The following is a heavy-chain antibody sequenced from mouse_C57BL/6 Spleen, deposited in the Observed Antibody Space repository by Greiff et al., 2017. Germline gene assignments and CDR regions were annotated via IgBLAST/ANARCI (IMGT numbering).Heavy chain of an antibody. D-gene: IGHD1-1*01. Sequence: VQLQQSGPELVKPGASVKIPCKASGYTFTDYNMDWVKQSHGKSLEWIGDINPNNGGTIYNQKFKGKATLTVDKSSSTAYMELRSLTSEDTAVYYCARSDLITTVATGYFDVWGTGTTVTVSS. J-gene: IGHJ1*03. CDR3: ARSDLITTVATGYFDV. CDR1: GYTFTDYN. V-gene: IGHV1-18*01. CDR2: INPNNGGT.